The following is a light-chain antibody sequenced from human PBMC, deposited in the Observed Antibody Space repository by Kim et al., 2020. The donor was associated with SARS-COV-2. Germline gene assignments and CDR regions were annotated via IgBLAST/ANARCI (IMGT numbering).Light chain of an antibody. CDR1: QSVSSN. J-gene: IGKJ1*01. CDR3: QQYNYWPGT. V-gene: IGKV3-15*01. CDR2: GAS. Sequence: SPATLSVSPGERATLSCRASQSVSSNLAWYQQKPGQAPRLLIYGASTRATGIPARFSGSGSGTEFTLTVSSLQSEDFAVYYCQQYNYWPGTFGQGTKVDIK.